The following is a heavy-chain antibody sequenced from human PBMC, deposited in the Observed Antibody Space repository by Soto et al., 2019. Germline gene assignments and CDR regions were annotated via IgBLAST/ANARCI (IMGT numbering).Heavy chain of an antibody. Sequence: QVQLVESGGGVVQPGRSLRLSCAASGFTFSSYGMHWVRQAPGKGLEWVAVISYDGSNKYYADSVKGRFTISRDNSKNTLYLQMNSRRAEDTAVYYCAKEGTGGVGASYWGQGTLVTVSS. CDR3: AKEGTGGVGASY. CDR2: ISYDGSNK. D-gene: IGHD1-26*01. CDR1: GFTFSSYG. J-gene: IGHJ4*02. V-gene: IGHV3-30*18.